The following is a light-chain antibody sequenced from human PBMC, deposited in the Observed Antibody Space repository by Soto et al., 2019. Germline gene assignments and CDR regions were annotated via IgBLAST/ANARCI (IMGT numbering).Light chain of an antibody. J-gene: IGKJ1*01. Sequence: AIQMTQSPSSLSASVGDRVTITCRASQGIRNDLGWYQQKPGKAPKLLIYAASSLQSGVPSRFSGSGSGTDFTLSINSLQREDFATYYCQQTYSAPPLFGQGTKVEIK. CDR3: QQTYSAPPL. CDR1: QGIRND. CDR2: AAS. V-gene: IGKV1-6*01.